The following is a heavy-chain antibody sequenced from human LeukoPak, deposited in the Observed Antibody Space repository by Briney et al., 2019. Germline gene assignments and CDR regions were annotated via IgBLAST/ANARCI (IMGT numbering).Heavy chain of an antibody. CDR1: GYNFLDYW. CDR2: IYPGDSDT. J-gene: IGHJ4*02. D-gene: IGHD1-1*01. Sequence: GESLKISCKGSGYNFLDYWIGWVRQMPGKGLEWMGIIYPGDSDTRYSPSFQDLVTISADKSISTAYLQWTSLKASDTAIYYCARRDTTYFDYWGQGSLVTVSS. CDR3: ARRDTTYFDY. V-gene: IGHV5-51*01.